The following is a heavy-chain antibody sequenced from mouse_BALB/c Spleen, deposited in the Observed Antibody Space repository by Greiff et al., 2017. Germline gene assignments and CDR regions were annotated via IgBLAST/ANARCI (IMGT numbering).Heavy chain of an antibody. CDR2: ISSGGSYT. D-gene: IGHD1-1*01. V-gene: IGHV5-9-4*01. CDR1: GFTFSSYA. J-gene: IGHJ2*01. Sequence: EVKLVESGGGLVKPGGSLKLSCAASGFTFSSYAMSWVRQSPEKRLEWVAEISSGGSYTYYPDTVTGRFTISRDNAKNTLYLEMSSLRTEDTAMYYCARGRDGSSLYYFDDWGQGTTLTVSS. CDR3: ARGRDGSSLYYFDD.